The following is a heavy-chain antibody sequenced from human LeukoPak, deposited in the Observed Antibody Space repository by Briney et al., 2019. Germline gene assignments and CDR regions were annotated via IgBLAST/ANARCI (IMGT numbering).Heavy chain of an antibody. CDR3: ARSDYYGSGSPDY. CDR1: GSTFSGYG. J-gene: IGHJ4*02. D-gene: IGHD3-10*01. Sequence: PGGSLRLSCAASGSTFSGYGMNWVRQAPGKGLEWVSSISSSSSYIYYADSVKGRFTISRDDAKNSLYLQMNSLRAEDTAVYYCARSDYYGSGSPDYWGQGTLVTVSS. CDR2: ISSSSSYI. V-gene: IGHV3-21*01.